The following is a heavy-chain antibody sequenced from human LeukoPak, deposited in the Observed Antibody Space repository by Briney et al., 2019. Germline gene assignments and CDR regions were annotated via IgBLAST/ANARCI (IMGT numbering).Heavy chain of an antibody. D-gene: IGHD2-15*01. J-gene: IGHJ3*02. CDR1: GYTFTSYG. V-gene: IGHV1-18*01. CDR2: ISAYNGNT. CDR3: VRSGYCYGGTCHSGAFDI. Sequence: ASVKVSCKASGYTFTSYGISWVRQTPGQGLEWMGWISAYNGNTNFAQELQGRITMTTDTSTSTAYMELRSLRSDDTAVYYCVRSGYCYGGTCHSGAFDIWGQGTVVTVSS.